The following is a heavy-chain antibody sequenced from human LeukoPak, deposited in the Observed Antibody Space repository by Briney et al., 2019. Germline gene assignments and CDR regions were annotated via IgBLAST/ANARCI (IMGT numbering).Heavy chain of an antibody. V-gene: IGHV4-39*01. CDR1: GGSISSSSYY. Sequence: PSETLSLTCTVSGGSISSSSYYWGWIRQPPGKGLEWIGSIYYSGSTYYNPSLKSRVTISVDTSKNQFSLKLSSVTAADTAVYYCAKQNHSPYYFDYWGQGTLVTVSS. CDR3: AKQNHSPYYFDY. J-gene: IGHJ4*02. CDR2: IYYSGST. D-gene: IGHD1-14*01.